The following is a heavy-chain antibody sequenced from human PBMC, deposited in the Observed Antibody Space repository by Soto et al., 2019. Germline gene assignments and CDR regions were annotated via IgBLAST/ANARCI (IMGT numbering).Heavy chain of an antibody. D-gene: IGHD2-15*01. CDR2: IWYDGSKK. V-gene: IGHV3-33*01. Sequence: QVQLVESGGGVVQPGRSLRLSCAASGFTFSRYGFHWVRQAPGKGLEWVAVIWYDGSKKYYADSVKGRFTVSRDDSQNTLFLQMNTLRAEDTAMYYCTRDECSGGSCYLNDDWGHGTLVTVSS. CDR1: GFTFSRYG. CDR3: TRDECSGGSCYLNDD. J-gene: IGHJ4*01.